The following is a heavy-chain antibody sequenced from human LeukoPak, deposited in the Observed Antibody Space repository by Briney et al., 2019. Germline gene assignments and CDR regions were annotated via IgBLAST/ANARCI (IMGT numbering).Heavy chain of an antibody. CDR1: GFTFSSYS. J-gene: IGHJ4*02. V-gene: IGHV3-21*01. D-gene: IGHD6-13*01. CDR2: ISSSSSYI. CDR3: ARVHIAAALDY. Sequence: GGSLRLSCAASGFTFSSYSMNWVRKAPGKGLDWVSSISSSSSYIYYADSVKGRFTISRDNAKNSLYLQMNSLRAEDTAVYYCARVHIAAALDYWGQGTLVTVSS.